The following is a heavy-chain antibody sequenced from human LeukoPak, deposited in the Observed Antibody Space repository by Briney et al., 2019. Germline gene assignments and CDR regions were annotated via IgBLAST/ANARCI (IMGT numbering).Heavy chain of an antibody. D-gene: IGHD6-13*01. V-gene: IGHV4-34*01. CDR2: IKLSVST. CDR1: GGSLIGYY. CDR3: ARGGGVRYSSSWYRYYFDY. J-gene: IGHJ4*02. Sequence: PSESLSLTCAVYGGSLIGYYWSWIRQPPGKGLEWIGEIKLSVSTNYNPSLKRRATISVATSNTQFSRKLSSVNAAETGVYYCARGGGVRYSSSWYRYYFDYWGQGTLVTVSS.